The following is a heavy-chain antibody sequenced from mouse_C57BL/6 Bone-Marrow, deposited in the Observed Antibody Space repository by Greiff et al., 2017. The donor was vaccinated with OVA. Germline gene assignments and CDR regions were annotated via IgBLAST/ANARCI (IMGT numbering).Heavy chain of an antibody. Sequence: VKLMESGPGLVAPSQSLSITCTVSGFSFTSYAISWVRQPPGKGLEWLGVIWTGGGTNYNSAPKSSLSTSKDNSKRQVFLQMNSLQTDDTTSYYCAIYDCDWCAYWGQGTLLTVSA. CDR3: AIYDCDWCAY. CDR2: IWTGGGT. V-gene: IGHV2-9-1*01. CDR1: GFSFTSYA. D-gene: IGHD2-4*01. J-gene: IGHJ3*01.